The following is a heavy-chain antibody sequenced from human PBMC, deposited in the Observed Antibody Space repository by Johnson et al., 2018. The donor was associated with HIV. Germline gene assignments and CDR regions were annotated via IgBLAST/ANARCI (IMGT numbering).Heavy chain of an antibody. D-gene: IGHD6-13*01. CDR3: AREDGDSSSWAGAFDI. CDR2: INWNGGST. J-gene: IGHJ3*02. V-gene: IGHV3-20*04. Sequence: MLLVESGGGVVQPGRSLRLSCVGSGFTFDDYVMHWVRQAPGKGLEWVSGINWNGGSTYYADSVKGRFTISRDNSKNTLYLQMNSLRAEDTAVYYCAREDGDSSSWAGAFDIWGQGTMVTVSS. CDR1: GFTFDDYV.